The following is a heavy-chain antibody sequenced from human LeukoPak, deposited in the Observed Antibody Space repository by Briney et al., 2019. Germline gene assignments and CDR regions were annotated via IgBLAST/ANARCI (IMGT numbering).Heavy chain of an antibody. CDR2: ICGSGGST. CDR3: AKSGPWDYYDSSGYYD. CDR1: GFTFSSCA. J-gene: IGHJ4*02. D-gene: IGHD3-22*01. Sequence: GGSLRLSYAASGFTFSSCAMSCLRQAPGKGLEWVSAICGSGGSTYYADSVKGRFTISRDNSQMTLYLKMNSLKAEDTAVYYCAKSGPWDYYDSSGYYDWGQGTLVTVSS. V-gene: IGHV3-23*01.